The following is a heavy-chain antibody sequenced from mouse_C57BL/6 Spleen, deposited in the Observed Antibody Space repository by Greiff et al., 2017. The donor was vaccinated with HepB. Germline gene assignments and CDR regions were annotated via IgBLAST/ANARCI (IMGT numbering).Heavy chain of an antibody. J-gene: IGHJ1*03. CDR2: IDPNSGGT. D-gene: IGHD1-1*01. CDR3: AKDYYGSPYWYFDV. Sequence: VQLQQSGAELVKPGASVKLSCKASGFTFTSYWMHWVKQRPGRGLEWIGRIDPNSGGTKYNEKFKSKATLTVDKPSSTAYMQLSSLTSEDSAVYYCAKDYYGSPYWYFDVWGTGTTVTVSS. V-gene: IGHV1-72*01. CDR1: GFTFTSYW.